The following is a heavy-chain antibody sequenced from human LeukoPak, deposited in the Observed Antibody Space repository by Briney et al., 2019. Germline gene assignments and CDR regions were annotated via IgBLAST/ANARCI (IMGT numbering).Heavy chain of an antibody. D-gene: IGHD3-22*01. CDR3: ARQVKRYYYDSSGYYYLDASDI. J-gene: IGHJ3*02. CDR2: IYYSGST. V-gene: IGHV4-39*01. CDR1: GGSISSSSYY. Sequence: PSETLSLTCTVSGGSISSSSYYWGWIRQPPGKGLEWIGSIYYSGSTYYNPFLKSRVTISVDTSKNQFSLKLSSVTAADTAVYYCARQVKRYYYDSSGYYYLDASDIWGQGTMVTVSS.